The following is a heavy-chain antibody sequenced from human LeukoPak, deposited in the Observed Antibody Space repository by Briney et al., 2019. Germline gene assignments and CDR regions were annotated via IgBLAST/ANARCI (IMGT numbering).Heavy chain of an antibody. CDR2: IYTSGST. D-gene: IGHD3-10*01. V-gene: IGHV4-61*02. Sequence: SETLSLTCTVSGGSISSGSYYWSWIRRPAGKGLEWIGRIYTSGSTNYNPSLKSRVTISVDTSKNQFSLKLSSVTAADTAVYYCVRAVYGSGSYYYYYYYMDVWGKGTTVTVSS. CDR1: GGSISSGSYY. CDR3: VRAVYGSGSYYYYYYYMDV. J-gene: IGHJ6*03.